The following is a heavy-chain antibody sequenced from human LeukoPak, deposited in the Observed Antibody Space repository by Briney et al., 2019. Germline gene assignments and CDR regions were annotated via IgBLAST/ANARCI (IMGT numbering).Heavy chain of an antibody. J-gene: IGHJ4*02. CDR3: ARSQITLFGVVDY. D-gene: IGHD3-3*01. CDR1: GYSFTSYW. CDR2: IYPGDSDT. Sequence: GESLKISCKGSGYSFTSYWIGWVRQMPGKGLEWMGIIYPGDSDTRYSPSFQGQVSISVDKSISTAYLQWSSLKASDTAMYYCARSQITLFGVVDYWGQGTLVTVSS. V-gene: IGHV5-51*01.